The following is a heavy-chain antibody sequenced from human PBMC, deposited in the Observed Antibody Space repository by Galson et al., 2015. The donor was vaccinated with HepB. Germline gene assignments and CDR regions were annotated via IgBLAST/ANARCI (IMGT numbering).Heavy chain of an antibody. CDR1: GYTFTGYY. CDR3: ARENFDLLRYFDWLPHY. D-gene: IGHD3-9*01. V-gene: IGHV1-2*06. J-gene: IGHJ4*02. CDR2: INPNSGGT. Sequence: SVKVSCKASGYTFTGYYMHWVRQAPGQGLEWMGRINPNSGGTNYAQKFQGRVTMARDTSISTAYMELSRLRSDDTAVYYCARENFDLLRYFDWLPHYWGQGTLVTVSS.